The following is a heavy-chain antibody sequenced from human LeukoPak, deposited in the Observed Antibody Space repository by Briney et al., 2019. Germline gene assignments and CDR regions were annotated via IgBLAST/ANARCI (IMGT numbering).Heavy chain of an antibody. V-gene: IGHV4-59*01. Sequence: PSETLSLTCTVSGGSISSYYWSWIRQPPGKGLEWIGYIYYSGTTNYNPSLKSRVTISVDTSKNQFSLKLSSVTAADTAVYYCARGVFIAAAQYGYWGQETLDTVSS. J-gene: IGHJ4*02. CDR3: ARGVFIAAAQYGY. CDR1: GGSISSYY. CDR2: IYYSGTT. D-gene: IGHD6-13*01.